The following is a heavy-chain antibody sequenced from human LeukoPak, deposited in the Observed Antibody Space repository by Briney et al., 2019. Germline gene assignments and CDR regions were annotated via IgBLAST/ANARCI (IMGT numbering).Heavy chain of an antibody. CDR1: GFTFSSYQ. CDR3: ARDYGGSSPFDY. V-gene: IGHV3-48*03. J-gene: IGHJ4*02. CDR2: ISSTGSTI. Sequence: GSLRLSCAASGFTFSSYQMHWVRQAPGKGLEWVAYISSTGSTIYYADSVKGRFTISRDNAKNSLYLQMNSLRAEDTAVYYCARDYGGSSPFDYWGQGTLVTVSS. D-gene: IGHD4-23*01.